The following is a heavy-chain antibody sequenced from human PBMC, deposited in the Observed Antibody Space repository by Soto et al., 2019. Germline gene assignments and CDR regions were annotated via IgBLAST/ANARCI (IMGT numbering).Heavy chain of an antibody. J-gene: IGHJ4*02. CDR2: ISAYNGNT. V-gene: IGHV1-18*01. CDR1: GYTFTSYG. D-gene: IGHD3-3*01. CDR3: ARVRSADFWSGYSDY. Sequence: ASVKVSCKASGYTFTSYGISWVRQAPGQGLKWMGWISAYNGNTNYAQKLQGRVTMTTDTSTSTAYMELRSLRSDDTAVYYCARVRSADFWSGYSDYWGQGTLVTVS.